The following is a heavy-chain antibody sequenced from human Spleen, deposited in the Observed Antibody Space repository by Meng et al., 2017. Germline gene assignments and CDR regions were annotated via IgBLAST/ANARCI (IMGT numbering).Heavy chain of an antibody. D-gene: IGHD4-23*01. CDR3: ARLIFDYGGNSGGGTFDY. J-gene: IGHJ4*02. CDR2: INHSGST. CDR1: GGSFSGYY. Sequence: VHPQQVGTGLLKPSEPLSLTWAVYGGSFSGYYWSWIRQPPGKGLEWIGEINHSGSTNYNPSLKSRVTMSVDTSKNQFSLKLSSVTAADTAVYYCARLIFDYGGNSGGGTFDYWGQGTLVTVSS. V-gene: IGHV4-34*01.